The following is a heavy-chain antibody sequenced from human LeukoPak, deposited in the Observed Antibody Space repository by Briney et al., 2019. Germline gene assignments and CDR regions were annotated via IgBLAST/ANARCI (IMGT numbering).Heavy chain of an antibody. D-gene: IGHD6-6*01. CDR3: ARHYSSSPGGNGFDP. J-gene: IGHJ5*02. V-gene: IGHV4-59*11. CDR1: GGSISSHY. CDR2: IYYSGST. Sequence: PSETLSLTCTVSGGSISSHYWSWIRQPPGKGLEWIAYIYYSGSTNYNPSLKSRVTISVDTSKNQFSLKLSSVTAADTAVYYCARHYSSSPGGNGFDPLGQGTLVTVSS.